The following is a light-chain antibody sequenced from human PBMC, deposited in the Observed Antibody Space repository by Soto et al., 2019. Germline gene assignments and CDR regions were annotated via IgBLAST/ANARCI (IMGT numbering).Light chain of an antibody. CDR3: ISYTGRGSLV. V-gene: IGLV2-14*01. CDR2: GVT. J-gene: IGLJ1*01. CDR1: GSDVGGYNY. Sequence: QSLLTQPASVSWSPRQSITISCTVTGSDVGGYNYVSWYQQHPGKAPKLMIYGVTNRPSGVSNRLSGSKSGNTASLTISGLQAEDETDYYCISYTGRGSLVCGAGRKVIVL.